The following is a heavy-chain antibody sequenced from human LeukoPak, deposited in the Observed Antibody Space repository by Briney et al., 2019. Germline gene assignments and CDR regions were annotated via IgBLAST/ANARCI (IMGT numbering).Heavy chain of an antibody. Sequence: ASVKVSCKPSGFSFSCYYIFWMRQAPGQGLECMGWINRYNGDTKYAQRFQGRVTMTRCTANSTAYMERSRLRSDDTATYYCASWAGGNEPVASFDYWGQGTRVSVSS. CDR1: GFSFSCYY. V-gene: IGHV1-2*02. D-gene: IGHD1-14*01. J-gene: IGHJ4*02. CDR2: INRYNGDT. CDR3: ASWAGGNEPVASFDY.